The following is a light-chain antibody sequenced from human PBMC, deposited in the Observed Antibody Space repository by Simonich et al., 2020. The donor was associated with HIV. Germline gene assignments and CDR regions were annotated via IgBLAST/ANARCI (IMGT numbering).Light chain of an antibody. CDR1: QSVRSSY. J-gene: IGKJ1*01. V-gene: IGKV3-15*01. CDR3: QQYNDWPT. Sequence: EIVLTQSPGTLSLSPGERATLPCRASQSVRSSYLAWYQQKPGQAPRLLIYGSSTRATDIPARFSGSGSGTEFTLIISSMQSEDFAVYYCQQYNDWPTFGQGTKVEI. CDR2: GSS.